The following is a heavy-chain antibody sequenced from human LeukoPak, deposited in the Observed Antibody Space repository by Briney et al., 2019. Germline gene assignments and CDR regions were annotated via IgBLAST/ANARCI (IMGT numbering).Heavy chain of an antibody. V-gene: IGHV4-31*03. CDR2: IYYSGST. J-gene: IGHJ4*02. CDR3: ARERVRGYSCGSIDY. CDR1: GGSISSGGYY. D-gene: IGHD5-18*01. Sequence: SETLSLTCTVSGGSISSGGYYWSWIRQHPGKGLEWIGYIYYSGSTYYNPSLKSRVTISVDTSKNQFSLKLSSVTAADTAVYYCARERVRGYSCGSIDYWGQGTLVTVSS.